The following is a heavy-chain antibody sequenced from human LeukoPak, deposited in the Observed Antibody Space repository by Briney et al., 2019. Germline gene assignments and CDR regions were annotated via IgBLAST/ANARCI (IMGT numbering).Heavy chain of an antibody. J-gene: IGHJ4*02. D-gene: IGHD6-13*01. CDR3: ARDPFPHNNPPYSSSSYDY. CDR1: GFTFSSYW. V-gene: IGHV3-74*01. Sequence: GGSLRLSCAASGFTFSSYWMHWVRQAPGKGLVWVSRINSDGSSTSYADSVKGRFTISRDNAKNTLQLQMNSLRAEDTAVYYCARDPFPHNNPPYSSSSYDYWGQGTLVTVSS. CDR2: INSDGSST.